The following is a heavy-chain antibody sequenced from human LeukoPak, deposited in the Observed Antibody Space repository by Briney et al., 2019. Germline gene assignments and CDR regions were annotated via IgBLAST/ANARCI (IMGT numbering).Heavy chain of an antibody. V-gene: IGHV4-39*01. CDR1: GGSISSTSYH. Sequence: SETLSLTCTVSGGSISSTSYHWGWIRQPPGKGLEWIGSMYYSGSTYYNPSLRSRVTVSVDTSKNQFSLNLSSVTAAGTAVYYCARISIVVVPAYFDYWGQGTLVTVSS. CDR2: MYYSGST. D-gene: IGHD2-2*01. CDR3: ARISIVVVPAYFDY. J-gene: IGHJ4*02.